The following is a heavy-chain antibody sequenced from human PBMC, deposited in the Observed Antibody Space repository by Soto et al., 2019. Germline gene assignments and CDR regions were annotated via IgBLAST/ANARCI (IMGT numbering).Heavy chain of an antibody. CDR2: ISPMFGAA. Sequence: QVQLVQSGAEMKKPGSSVKVSCQSSGGTFNTYAMNWVRQAPGQGPEWMGDISPMFGAANYAPKFQGRVTVTANKSTGTSYMQVSSLTSEDTALYFCAREVQIHTPAFVYWGQGTLVTVSS. V-gene: IGHV1-69*06. J-gene: IGHJ4*02. CDR3: AREVQIHTPAFVY. CDR1: GGTFNTYA.